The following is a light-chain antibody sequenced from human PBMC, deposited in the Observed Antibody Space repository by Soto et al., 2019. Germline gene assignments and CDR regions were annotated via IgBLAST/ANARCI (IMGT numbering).Light chain of an antibody. V-gene: IGKV3-20*01. CDR2: GAS. CDR1: QSVTSSY. J-gene: IGKJ3*01. Sequence: EIVLTQSPGTLSLSPGERATLSCRASQSVTSSYLAWYQQKPGQAPRLLIYGASRRATGIPDRFSGGGSGTDFTLPISRLEPEDFAVYYCQQYDSFIFTFGPGTKVDIK. CDR3: QQYDSFIFT.